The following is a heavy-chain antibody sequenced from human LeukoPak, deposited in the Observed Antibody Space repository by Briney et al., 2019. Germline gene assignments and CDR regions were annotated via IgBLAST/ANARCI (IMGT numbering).Heavy chain of an antibody. Sequence: GGSLRLSCAASGFTVSSNYMSWVRQAPGKGPEWVSSISSSSGYMYYADSVRGRLTVSRDNAKNSLYLQMNSLKAEDTAVYYCARGSGRPRPMASYFDYWGQGILVTVSS. CDR1: GFTVSSNY. CDR2: ISSSSGYM. V-gene: IGHV3-21*01. D-gene: IGHD1-26*01. CDR3: ARGSGRPRPMASYFDY. J-gene: IGHJ4*02.